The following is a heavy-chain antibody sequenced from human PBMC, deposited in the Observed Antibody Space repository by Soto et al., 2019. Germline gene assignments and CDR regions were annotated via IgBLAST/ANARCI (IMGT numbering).Heavy chain of an antibody. Sequence: QVQLVQSGAEVKKPGSSVKVSCKASGGTFSSYAISCVRQAPGQGLEWMGGIIPIFGTANYAQKFQGRVTITAVESTSTAYMELSSLRSEDTAVYYCARAPYPYSSGWNWFDPWGQGTLVTVSS. J-gene: IGHJ5*02. V-gene: IGHV1-69*01. CDR3: ARAPYPYSSGWNWFDP. D-gene: IGHD6-19*01. CDR1: GGTFSSYA. CDR2: IIPIFGTA.